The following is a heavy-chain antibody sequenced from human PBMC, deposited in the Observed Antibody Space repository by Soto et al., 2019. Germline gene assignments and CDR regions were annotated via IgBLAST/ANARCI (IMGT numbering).Heavy chain of an antibody. D-gene: IGHD3-22*01. J-gene: IGHJ5*02. CDR1: GGSISSGGYY. CDR2: IYYSGST. V-gene: IGHV4-31*03. Sequence: SETLSLTCTVSGGSISSGGYYWSWIRQHPGKGLEWIGYIYYSGSTYYNPSLKSRVTISVDTSKNQFSLKLSSVTAADTAVYYCARTYRYYYDSSGSLNWFDPWGQGTLVTVYS. CDR3: ARTYRYYYDSSGSLNWFDP.